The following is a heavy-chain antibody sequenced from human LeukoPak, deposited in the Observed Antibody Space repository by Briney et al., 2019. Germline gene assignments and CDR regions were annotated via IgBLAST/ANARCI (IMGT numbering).Heavy chain of an antibody. CDR3: ARDKGSTTIDEGYFDY. CDR1: GGSISSYY. D-gene: IGHD2/OR15-2a*01. CDR2: IYYSGST. J-gene: IGHJ4*02. Sequence: SETLSLTCTVSGGSISSYYWSWIRQPPGKGLEWIGYIYYSGSTNYNPSLKSRVTISVDTSKNQFSLKLSSVTAADTAVYYCARDKGSTTIDEGYFDYWGQGTLVTVSS. V-gene: IGHV4-59*01.